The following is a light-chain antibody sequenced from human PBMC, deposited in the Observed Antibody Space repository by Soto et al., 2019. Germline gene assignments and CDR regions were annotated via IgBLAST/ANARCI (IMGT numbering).Light chain of an antibody. V-gene: IGLV1-47*02. J-gene: IGLJ1*01. Sequence: QSALTQPPSASGTPGQRVTISCSGSSSNIGSNYVYWYQQLPGTAPKLLIYSNNQRPSGVPDRFSGSKSGTSASLAISGLRSEDEADYYCAAWDDSLSGSYVFGTGTKLTVL. CDR3: AAWDDSLSGSYV. CDR2: SNN. CDR1: SSNIGSNY.